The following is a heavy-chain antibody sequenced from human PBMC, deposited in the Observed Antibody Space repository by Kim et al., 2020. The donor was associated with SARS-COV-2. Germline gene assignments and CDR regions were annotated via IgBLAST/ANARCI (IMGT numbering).Heavy chain of an antibody. Sequence: GGSLRLSCAASGFTFSGYSMNWVRQAPGKGPEWLSYISRSSSTIYYADSVKGRFTISRDNAKNSLYLQMNSLRGEDTAVYYCAREYLRLYFGDLFDPAFDVWGQGTMVTVSS. J-gene: IGHJ3*01. CDR2: ISRSSSTI. D-gene: IGHD3-10*01. CDR3: AREYLRLYFGDLFDPAFDV. CDR1: GFTFSGYS. V-gene: IGHV3-48*01.